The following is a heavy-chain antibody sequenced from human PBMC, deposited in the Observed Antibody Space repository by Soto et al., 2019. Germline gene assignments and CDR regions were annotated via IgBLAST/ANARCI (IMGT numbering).Heavy chain of an antibody. J-gene: IGHJ6*03. CDR2: ISSSSSTI. V-gene: IGHV3-48*01. CDR1: GFTFSSYS. D-gene: IGHD1-1*01. CDR3: ARDSNFPGRQSLYYYMDV. Sequence: GGSLRLSCAASGFTFSSYSMNWVRQAPGKGLEWVSYISSSSSTIYYADSVKGRFTISRDNAKNSLYLQMNSLRAEDTAVYYXARDSNFPGRQSLYYYMDVWGKGTTVTVSS.